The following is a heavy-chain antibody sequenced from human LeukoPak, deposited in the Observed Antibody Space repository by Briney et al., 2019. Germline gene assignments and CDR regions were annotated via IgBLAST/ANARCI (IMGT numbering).Heavy chain of an antibody. CDR1: GGTFSSYA. J-gene: IGHJ4*02. CDR2: IIPIFGTA. Sequence: GASVKVSCKASGGTFSSYAISWVRQAPGQGLEWMGGIIPIFGTANYAQKFQGRVTITADESTSTAYMELSSLRSEDTAVYYCARDRYSGYGGFDYWGQGTLVTVSS. V-gene: IGHV1-69*13. D-gene: IGHD5-12*01. CDR3: ARDRYSGYGGFDY.